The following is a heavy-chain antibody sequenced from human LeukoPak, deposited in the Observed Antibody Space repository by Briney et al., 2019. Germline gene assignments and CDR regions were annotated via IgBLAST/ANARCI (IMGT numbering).Heavy chain of an antibody. CDR3: AKDAPVNIVVVPAANS. CDR1: GFTFSSYA. V-gene: IGHV3-23*01. D-gene: IGHD2-2*01. CDR2: ISPSGGST. Sequence: PGGSLRLSCAASGFTFSSYAMSWVRQAPGEGLEWVSTISPSGGSTFYADSVKGRFTISRDNSKNTLYLQMNSLRAEDTAVYYCAKDAPVNIVVVPAANSWGQGTLVTVSS. J-gene: IGHJ4*02.